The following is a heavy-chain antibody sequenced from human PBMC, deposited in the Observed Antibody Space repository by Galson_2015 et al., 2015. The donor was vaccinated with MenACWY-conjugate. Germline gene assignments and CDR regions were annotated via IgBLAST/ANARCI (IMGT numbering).Heavy chain of an antibody. CDR3: AAARDDFWSGSDAFDI. Sequence: SVKVSCKASGFTFTSSAVQWVRQARGQRLEWIGWIVVGSGNTNYAQKFQERVTITRDMSTSTAYMELSSLRSEDTAVYYCAAARDDFWSGSDAFDIWGQGTMVTVSS. CDR1: GFTFTSSA. D-gene: IGHD3-3*01. J-gene: IGHJ3*02. CDR2: IVVGSGNT. V-gene: IGHV1-58*01.